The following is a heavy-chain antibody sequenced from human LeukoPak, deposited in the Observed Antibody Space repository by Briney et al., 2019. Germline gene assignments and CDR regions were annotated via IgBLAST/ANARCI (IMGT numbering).Heavy chain of an antibody. CDR3: ARAPYYYDSSGYLYYYYMDV. Sequence: SETLSLTCAVSGGSISSSYYWSWIRQPPGKGLEWIGYIYYSGSTNYNPSLKSRVTISVDTSKNQFSLKLSSVTAADTAVYYCARAPYYYDSSGYLYYYYMDVWGKGTTVTVSS. V-gene: IGHV4-61*01. J-gene: IGHJ6*03. D-gene: IGHD3-22*01. CDR1: GGSISSSYY. CDR2: IYYSGST.